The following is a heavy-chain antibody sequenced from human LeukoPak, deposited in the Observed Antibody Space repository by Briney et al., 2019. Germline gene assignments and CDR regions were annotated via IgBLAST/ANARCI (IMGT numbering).Heavy chain of an antibody. CDR1: GGTFSSYA. D-gene: IGHD3-22*01. Sequence: ASVKVSCKASGGTFSSYAISWVRQAPGQGLEWMGGIIPIFGTANYAQKFQGRVTITADESTSTAYMELRSLRSEDTAVYYCARQVRPYYDSSGYSDFDYWGQGTLVTVSS. J-gene: IGHJ4*02. V-gene: IGHV1-69*01. CDR2: IIPIFGTA. CDR3: ARQVRPYYDSSGYSDFDY.